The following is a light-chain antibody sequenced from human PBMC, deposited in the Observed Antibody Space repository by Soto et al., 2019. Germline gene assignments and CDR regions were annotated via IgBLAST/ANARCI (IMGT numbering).Light chain of an antibody. CDR3: QQYGSSPRT. CDR2: GAS. Sequence: EFVLTQSPGTLSLSPGERATLSCRASQSVSSSYLAWYQQKPGQAPRLLIYGASSRATRIPDRFSGSGSGTDFTITISRLEPEDCAVYYCQQYGSSPRTFGQGTKVEIK. CDR1: QSVSSSY. V-gene: IGKV3-20*01. J-gene: IGKJ1*01.